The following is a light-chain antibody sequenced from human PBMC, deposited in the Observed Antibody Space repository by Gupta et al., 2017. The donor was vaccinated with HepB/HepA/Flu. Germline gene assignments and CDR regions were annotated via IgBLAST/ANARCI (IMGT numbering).Light chain of an antibody. CDR1: SSDVGGYEY. Sequence: QSALTQPASVSGSPGQSITISCTGTSSDVGGYEYVSCYQQHPGKAHKLVIYDVSKRPSGVANRFSGSKAGNTAALTISGLQEEDEADYYGSSYTSRSTLVFGGGTKVTVL. V-gene: IGLV2-14*03. CDR2: DVS. J-gene: IGLJ2*01. CDR3: SSYTSRSTLV.